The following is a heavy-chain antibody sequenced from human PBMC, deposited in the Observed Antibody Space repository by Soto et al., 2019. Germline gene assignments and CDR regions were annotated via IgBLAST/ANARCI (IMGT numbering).Heavy chain of an antibody. CDR3: AAQEEGGRYVYTFDP. CDR1: GGSITSSSYY. Sequence: QLHLRESGPGLVKPSETLSLTCTVSGGSITSSSYYWGWIRQPPGKGLEWIGSIYYSGSTYYNPSRKSRVNICVDTSKNQFSLMLRSVTAAHTAVYYCAAQEEGGRYVYTFDPWGQGTLVTVSS. J-gene: IGHJ5*02. CDR2: IYYSGST. D-gene: IGHD1-26*01. V-gene: IGHV4-39*01.